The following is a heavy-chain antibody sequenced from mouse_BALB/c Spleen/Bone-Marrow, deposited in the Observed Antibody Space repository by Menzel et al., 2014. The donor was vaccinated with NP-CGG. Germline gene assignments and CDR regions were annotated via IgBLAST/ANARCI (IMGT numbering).Heavy chain of an antibody. V-gene: IGHV2-9*02. D-gene: IGHD1-1*01. CDR3: ARDYYGSLYAMDY. Sequence: VHLVESGPGLVAPSQSLSITCTVSGFSLTSYGVHWVRQPPGKGLEWLGVIWAGGSTNYNSALMSRLSISKDNSKSQVFLKMNSLQADDTAMYYCARDYYGSLYAMDYWGQGTSVTVPS. J-gene: IGHJ4*01. CDR1: GFSLTSYG. CDR2: IWAGGST.